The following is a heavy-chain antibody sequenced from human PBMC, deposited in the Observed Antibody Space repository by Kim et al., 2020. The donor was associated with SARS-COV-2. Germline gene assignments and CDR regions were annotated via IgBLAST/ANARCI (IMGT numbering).Heavy chain of an antibody. J-gene: IGHJ4*02. V-gene: IGHV3-11*06. D-gene: IGHD5-18*01. Sequence: VKGRLTISRDNAKNSLYLQMNSLRAEDTAVYYCARDEPADSYWYRANFDYWGQGTLVTVSS. CDR3: ARDEPADSYWYRANFDY.